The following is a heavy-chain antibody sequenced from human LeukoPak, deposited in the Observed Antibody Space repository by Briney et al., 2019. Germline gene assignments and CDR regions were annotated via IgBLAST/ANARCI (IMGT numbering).Heavy chain of an antibody. D-gene: IGHD2-2*01. Sequence: GGSLRLSCAASGFTFSSYSMNWVRQAPGKGLEWVSSISSSSSYIYYADSVKGRFTISRDNAKNSLYLQMNSLRAEDTAVYYCAKGYCSSTGCPTDYWGQGTLVTVSS. J-gene: IGHJ4*02. CDR1: GFTFSSYS. CDR3: AKGYCSSTGCPTDY. CDR2: ISSSSSYI. V-gene: IGHV3-21*04.